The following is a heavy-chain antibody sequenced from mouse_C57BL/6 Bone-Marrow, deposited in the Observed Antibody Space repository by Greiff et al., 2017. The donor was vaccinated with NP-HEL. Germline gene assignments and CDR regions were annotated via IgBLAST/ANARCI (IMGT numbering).Heavy chain of an antibody. CDR1: GYTFTSYD. Sequence: QVHVKQSGPELVKPGASVKLSCKASGYTFTSYDINWVKQRPGQGLEWIGWIYPRDGSTKYNEKFKGKATLTVDTSSSTAYMELHSLPSEDSAVYFCAREGFYYGSSFCYWYFDVWGTGTTVTVSS. J-gene: IGHJ1*03. CDR2: IYPRDGST. V-gene: IGHV1-85*01. D-gene: IGHD1-1*01. CDR3: AREGFYYGSSFCYWYFDV.